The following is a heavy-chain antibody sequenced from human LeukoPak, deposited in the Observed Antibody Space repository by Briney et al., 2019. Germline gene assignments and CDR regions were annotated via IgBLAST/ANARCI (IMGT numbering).Heavy chain of an antibody. D-gene: IGHD3-16*01. CDR2: MNQDGSEK. CDR3: ATYTHWVAGDV. CDR1: GFTFSDSW. Sequence: GSLRLSCAASGFTFSDSWMSWVRQAPGKGLGWVANMNQDGSEKDYVDSVKGRFTISRDNARNSLYLQMGSLRAEDTAVYYCATYTHWVAGDVWGQGTTVTVSS. J-gene: IGHJ6*02. V-gene: IGHV3-7*01.